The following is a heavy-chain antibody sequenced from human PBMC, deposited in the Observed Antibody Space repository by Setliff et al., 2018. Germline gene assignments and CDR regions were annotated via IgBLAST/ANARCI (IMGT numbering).Heavy chain of an antibody. CDR2: IYASGST. CDR3: AREQWLDPPGYYYMDV. D-gene: IGHD6-19*01. CDR1: GDSISGYY. Sequence: SETLSLTCAVSGDSISGYYWSWIRQPAGKGLEWIGRIYASGSTNYNPSLKSRVTMSVDMYENQFSLKLNSVTAADMAVYYCAREQWLDPPGYYYMDVWAKGTTVTVSS. V-gene: IGHV4-4*07. J-gene: IGHJ6*03.